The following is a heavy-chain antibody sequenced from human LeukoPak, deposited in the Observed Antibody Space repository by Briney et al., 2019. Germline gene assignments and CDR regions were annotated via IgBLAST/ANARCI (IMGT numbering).Heavy chain of an antibody. CDR2: IYTSGST. CDR1: GGSISSYY. V-gene: IGHV4-4*07. J-gene: IGHJ5*02. D-gene: IGHD2-2*01. CDR3: ARGCSSTSCSNNWFDP. Sequence: PSETLSLTCTVSGGSISSYYWSWIRQPAGKGLEWIGRIYTSGSTNYNPSLKSRVTMSVDTSKNQSSLKLSSVTAADTAVYYCARGCSSTSCSNNWFDPWGQGTLVTVSS.